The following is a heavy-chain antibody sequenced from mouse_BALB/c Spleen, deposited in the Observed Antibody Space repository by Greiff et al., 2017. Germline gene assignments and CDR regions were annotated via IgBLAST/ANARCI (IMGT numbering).Heavy chain of an antibody. D-gene: IGHD2-1*01. J-gene: IGHJ3*01. CDR2: ILPGSGST. CDR3: ARREGNLAWFAY. Sequence: VKLQESGAELMKPGASVKISCKATGYTFSSYWIEWVKQRPGHGLEWIGEILPGSGSTNYNEKFKGKATFTAVTSSNTAYMQLSSLTSEDSAVYYCARREGNLAWFAYWGQGTLVTVSA. CDR1: GYTFSSYW. V-gene: IGHV1-9*01.